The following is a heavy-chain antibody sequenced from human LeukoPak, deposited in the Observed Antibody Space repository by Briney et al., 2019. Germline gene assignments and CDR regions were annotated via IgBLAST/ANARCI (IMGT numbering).Heavy chain of an antibody. CDR3: ARLKIDGTHFDY. Sequence: GGSLRLSCAASGFTFSSYGMHWVRQAPGKGLEWVAVISYDGSNKYYADSVKGRFPISGDSSKNTLYLQMNSLRAEDTAVYYCARLKIDGTHFDYWGQGTLVTVSS. CDR2: ISYDGSNK. V-gene: IGHV3-30*03. D-gene: IGHD3-9*01. CDR1: GFTFSSYG. J-gene: IGHJ4*02.